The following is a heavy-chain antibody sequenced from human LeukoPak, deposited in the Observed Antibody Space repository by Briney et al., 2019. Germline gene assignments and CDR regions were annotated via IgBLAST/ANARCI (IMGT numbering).Heavy chain of an antibody. CDR1: GGSNSSYY. D-gene: IGHD6-19*01. J-gene: IGHJ4*02. V-gene: IGHV4-59*01. CDR3: ARAIAVAAEFDY. Sequence: SETLSPTCTVSGGSNSSYYWSWIRQPPGKGLEWIGYIYYSGSTNHNPSLKSRVTISVDTSKNQFSLKLSSVTAADTAVYYCARAIAVAAEFDYWGQGALVTVSS. CDR2: IYYSGST.